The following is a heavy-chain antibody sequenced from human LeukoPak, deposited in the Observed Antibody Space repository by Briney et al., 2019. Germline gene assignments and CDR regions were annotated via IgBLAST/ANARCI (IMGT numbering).Heavy chain of an antibody. CDR2: IYSVNST. CDR1: GFTVSSNY. J-gene: IGHJ4*02. CDR3: ARGPPRYQLLFFGY. V-gene: IGHV3-53*01. D-gene: IGHD2-2*01. Sequence: GGSPRLSCAASGFTVSSNYMSWVRQAPGKGLEWVSVIYSVNSTYYADSVKGRFTISRDNSKNTLYLQMNSLRAEDTAVYYCARGPPRYQLLFFGYWGQGTLVTVSS.